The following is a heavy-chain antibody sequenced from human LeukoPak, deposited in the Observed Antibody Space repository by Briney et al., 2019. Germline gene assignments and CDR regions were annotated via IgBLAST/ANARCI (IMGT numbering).Heavy chain of an antibody. CDR3: AREEYSYGFEISTGTNPRPPPS. CDR1: GFTFGDYA. D-gene: IGHD5-18*01. V-gene: IGHV3-49*04. Sequence: AGGSLRLSCTASGFTFGDYAMSWVRQAPGKGLEWVGFIRSKVYGGTTEHAASVKGRFTISRDDSKSIAYLQMNSLKTEDTAVYYCAREEYSYGFEISTGTNPRPPPSWGQGTLVTVSS. CDR2: IRSKVYGGTT. J-gene: IGHJ4*02.